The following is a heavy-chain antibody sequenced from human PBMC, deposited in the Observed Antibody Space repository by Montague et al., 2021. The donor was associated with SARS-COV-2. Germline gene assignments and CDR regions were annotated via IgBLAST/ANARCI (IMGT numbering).Heavy chain of an antibody. CDR3: ARRPYYYDSSGQFDP. J-gene: IGHJ5*02. CDR1: GGSINYYY. CDR2: IYSSGNA. D-gene: IGHD3-22*01. Sequence: SETLSLTCTVSGGSINYYYWHWLRQSAAKGLEWIGRIYSSGNANYSPSLKSRVAISIDTSKNQFSLKLSSVTAADTAVYYCARRPYYYDSSGQFDPWGQGVLVTVSS. V-gene: IGHV4-4*07.